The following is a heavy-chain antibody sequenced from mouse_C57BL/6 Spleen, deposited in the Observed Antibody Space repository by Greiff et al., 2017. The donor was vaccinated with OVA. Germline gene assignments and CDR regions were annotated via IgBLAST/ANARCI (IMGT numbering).Heavy chain of an antibody. Sequence: EVQLQQSGGGLVKPGGSLKLSCAASGFTFSDYGMHWVRQAPEKGLEWVAYISSGSSTIYYADTVKGRFTISRDNAKNTLFLQMTSLRSEESAMYYCAKRSSYVGWFAYWGQGTLVTVSA. J-gene: IGHJ3*01. CDR2: ISSGSSTI. CDR1: GFTFSDYG. V-gene: IGHV5-17*01. CDR3: AKRSSYVGWFAY. D-gene: IGHD1-1*01.